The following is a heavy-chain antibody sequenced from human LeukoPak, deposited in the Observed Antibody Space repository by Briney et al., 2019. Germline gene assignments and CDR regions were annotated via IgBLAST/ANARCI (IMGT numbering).Heavy chain of an antibody. D-gene: IGHD3-10*01. CDR1: GGTFSSYA. CDR2: MNPNSGNT. J-gene: IGHJ6*03. Sequence: ASVKVSCKASGGTFSSYAISWVRQATGQGLEWMGWMNPNSGNTGYAQRFQGRVTITRNTSISTAYMELSSLRSEDTAVYYCARGHCYGSGSYRCYYYYYMDVWGKGTTVTVSS. CDR3: ARGHCYGSGSYRCYYYYYMDV. V-gene: IGHV1-8*03.